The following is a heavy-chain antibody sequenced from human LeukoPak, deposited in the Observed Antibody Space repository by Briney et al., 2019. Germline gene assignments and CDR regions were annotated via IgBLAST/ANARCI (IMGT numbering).Heavy chain of an antibody. V-gene: IGHV4-59*12. CDR1: GGSISSYY. CDR2: IYYSGST. D-gene: IGHD6-19*01. CDR3: ARDRGGSSGFYYFDY. J-gene: IGHJ4*02. Sequence: SETLSLTCTVSGGSISSYYWSWIRQPPGKGLEWIGYIYYSGSTYYNPSLKSRVTISVDTSKNQFSLKLSSVTAADTAVYYCARDRGGSSGFYYFDYWGQGTLVTVSS.